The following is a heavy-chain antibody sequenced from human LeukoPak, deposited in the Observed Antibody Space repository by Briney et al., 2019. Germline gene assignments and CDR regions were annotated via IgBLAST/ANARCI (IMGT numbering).Heavy chain of an antibody. J-gene: IGHJ4*02. CDR1: GFTVRSNY. D-gene: IGHD7-27*01. CDR2: IYSGGST. V-gene: IGHV3-66*02. CDR3: AAGITGAFDY. Sequence: GGSLRLSCAASGFTVRSNYMSWVRQAPGEGVEWVSVIYSGGSTYYADSVKGRFTISRDNSKNTLYLQVNSLRAEDTAVYYCAAGITGAFDYWGQGTLVTVSS.